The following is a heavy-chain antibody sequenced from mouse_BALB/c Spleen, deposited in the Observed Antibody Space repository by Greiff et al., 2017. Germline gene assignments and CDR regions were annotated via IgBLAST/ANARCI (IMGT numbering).Heavy chain of an antibody. CDR2: ISSGGSYT. J-gene: IGHJ4*01. V-gene: IGHV5-6*01. CDR3: ARRPGNYYAMDY. Sequence: EVHLVESGGDLVKPGGSLKLSCAASGFTFSSYGMSWVRQTPDKRLEWVATISSGGSYTYYPDSVKGRFTISRDNAKNTLYLQMSSLKSEDTAMYYCARRPGNYYAMDYWGQGTSVTVSS. CDR1: GFTFSSYG.